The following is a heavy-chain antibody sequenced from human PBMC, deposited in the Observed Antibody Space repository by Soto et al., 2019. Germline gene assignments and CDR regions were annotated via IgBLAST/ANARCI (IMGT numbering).Heavy chain of an antibody. V-gene: IGHV3-48*02. J-gene: IGHJ3*02. CDR3: ARDLHDSSGYWGVNAFDI. CDR1: GFTFSSYS. D-gene: IGHD3-22*01. Sequence: GGSLRLSCAASGFTFSSYSMNWVRQAPGKGLEWVSYISSSSSTIYYADSVKGRFTISRDNAKSSLYLQMNSLRDEDTAVYYCARDLHDSSGYWGVNAFDIWGQGTMVTVSS. CDR2: ISSSSSTI.